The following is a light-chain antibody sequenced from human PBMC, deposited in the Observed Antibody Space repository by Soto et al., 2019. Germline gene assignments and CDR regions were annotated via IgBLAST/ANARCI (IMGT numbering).Light chain of an antibody. CDR2: SYN. CDR1: SSNIGSNT. V-gene: IGLV1-44*01. J-gene: IGLJ2*01. Sequence: QSVLTQQPSASGTPGQRVIISCSGSSSNIGSNTVNWYQQIPGTAPKLLIYSYNQRPSGVPDRFSGSKSDTSASLAISGLQSEDEAEYYCAAWDDILNGVLFGGGTKLTVL. CDR3: AAWDDILNGVL.